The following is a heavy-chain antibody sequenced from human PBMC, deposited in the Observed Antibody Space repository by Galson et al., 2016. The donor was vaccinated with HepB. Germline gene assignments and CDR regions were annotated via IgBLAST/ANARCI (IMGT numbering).Heavy chain of an antibody. CDR1: GGSISSGSYY. J-gene: IGHJ5*02. V-gene: IGHV4-61*02. CDR2: MYTSGST. CDR3: ARGTNVAPNWFDP. D-gene: IGHD2-15*01. Sequence: TLSLTCTVSGGSISSGSYYWSWIRQPAGKGLEWIGRMYTSGSTKYNPSLKSRVTISADTSKNQFSLKLSSVTAADTAVYYCARGTNVAPNWFDPWGQGTLVTVSS.